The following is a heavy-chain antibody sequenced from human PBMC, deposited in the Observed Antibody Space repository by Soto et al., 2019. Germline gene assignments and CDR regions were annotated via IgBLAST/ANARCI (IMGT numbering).Heavy chain of an antibody. CDR3: ARWIQGSHAFEI. Sequence: PSQTLSRTCATSGASVSSNSAAWNWIRQSPATGLEWLGRTYYRSKWYNDYAVSVKSRITLNPDTSKNQYSLQLNSVTPEDTAVYYCARWIQGSHAFEIWDQGTMVTVSS. J-gene: IGHJ3*02. CDR2: TYYRSKWYN. D-gene: IGHD5-18*01. V-gene: IGHV6-1*01. CDR1: GASVSSNSAA.